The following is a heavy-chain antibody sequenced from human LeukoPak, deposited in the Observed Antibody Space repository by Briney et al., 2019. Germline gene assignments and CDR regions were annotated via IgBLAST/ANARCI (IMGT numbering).Heavy chain of an antibody. D-gene: IGHD7-27*01. Sequence: SETLSLTCTVSGGSISSYYWSWIRQPPGKGLEWIGYIYYSGSTNYNPSLKSRVTISVDTSKNQFSLKLSSVTAADTAVYYCARDLSKLGLDYWGQGTLVTVSS. J-gene: IGHJ4*02. CDR3: ARDLSKLGLDY. V-gene: IGHV4-59*01. CDR2: IYYSGST. CDR1: GGSISSYY.